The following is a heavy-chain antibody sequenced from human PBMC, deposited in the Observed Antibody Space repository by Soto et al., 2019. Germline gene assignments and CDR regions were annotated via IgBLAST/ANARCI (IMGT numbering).Heavy chain of an antibody. V-gene: IGHV3-30*03. CDR2: ISYDGSNK. CDR1: GFTLRNYG. Sequence: GGSLRLSCAASGFTLRNYGMHWVRQAPGEGLEWVAVISYDGSNKYYADSVKGRFTISRDNSKNTLYLQMNSLRAEDTAVYYCVRGDKGGFDLWGQGTTVTVSS. D-gene: IGHD2-21*02. CDR3: VRGDKGGFDL. J-gene: IGHJ3*01.